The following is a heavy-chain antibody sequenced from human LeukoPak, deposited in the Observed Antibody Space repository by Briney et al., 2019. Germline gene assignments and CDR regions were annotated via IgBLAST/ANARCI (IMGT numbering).Heavy chain of an antibody. V-gene: IGHV3-7*04. Sequence: GGSLRLSCVTSGFTFSNYWMSWVRQAPGKGLEWVANIKQDGSEKYYVDSVKGRFTISRENAMNSLYLQMNSLRAEDTAVYYCARARQYSNAIDHYYYMDVWGKGTTVTVSS. D-gene: IGHD6-6*01. J-gene: IGHJ6*03. CDR2: IKQDGSEK. CDR3: ARARQYSNAIDHYYYMDV. CDR1: GFTFSNYW.